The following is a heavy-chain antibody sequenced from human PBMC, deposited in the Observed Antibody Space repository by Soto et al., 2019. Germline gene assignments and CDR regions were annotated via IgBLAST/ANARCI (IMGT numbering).Heavy chain of an antibody. CDR2: IIPILGIA. J-gene: IGHJ5*02. V-gene: IGHV1-69*08. CDR3: AGDVYGSGMSNWCDP. D-gene: IGHD3-10*01. CDR1: GGTFSSYT. Sequence: QVQLVQSGAEVKKPGSSVKVSCKASGGTFSSYTISWVRQAPGQGLEWMGRIIPILGIANYAQKFQGRVTSTADKSTSTAYMELSSLRSEDTAVYYCAGDVYGSGMSNWCDPWGQGTLVTVSS.